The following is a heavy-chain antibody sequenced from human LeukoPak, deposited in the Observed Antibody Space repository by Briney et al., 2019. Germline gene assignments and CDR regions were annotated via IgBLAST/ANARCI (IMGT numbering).Heavy chain of an antibody. CDR2: ISNDGSRK. CDR3: ARLYRLNNV. Sequence: PGGSLRLSCAPSGFTFSRHGMHWVRQAPGKGLEWVAIISNDGSRKYYAHSVEGRFTISRDNSKNTLYLQMDSLRGEDTAVYFCARLYRLNNVWGQGTTVTVSS. V-gene: IGHV3-30*03. D-gene: IGHD3-16*02. J-gene: IGHJ6*02. CDR1: GFTFSRHG.